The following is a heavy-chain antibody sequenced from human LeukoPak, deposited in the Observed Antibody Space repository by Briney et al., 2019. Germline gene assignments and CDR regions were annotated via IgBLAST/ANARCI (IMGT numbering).Heavy chain of an antibody. CDR3: ARARDYCTSTRCYSPHHYGIDV. V-gene: IGHV1-2*04. CDR1: GHTFTDYY. J-gene: IGHJ6*02. Sequence: ASVKVSCKTSGHTFTDYYVHWVRQAPGQGLEWVGWINPNSGSTSYIQKFQGWVTLTRDTSITTVYMEFSRLRSDDTAVYYCARARDYCTSTRCYSPHHYGIDVWGQGTTVIVSS. D-gene: IGHD2-2*02. CDR2: INPNSGST.